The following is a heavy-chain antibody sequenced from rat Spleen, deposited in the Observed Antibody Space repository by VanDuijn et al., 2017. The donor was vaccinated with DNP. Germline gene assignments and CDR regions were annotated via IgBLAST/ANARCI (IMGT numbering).Heavy chain of an antibody. V-gene: IGHV5-34*01. CDR2: ISSSTSYL. CDR3: ARHETSGIRPPFDY. D-gene: IGHD1-4*01. J-gene: IGHJ2*01. Sequence: EVQLVESGGGLVQPGRSMKLSCLASGFTFSTYGMNWFRQAPGKGLEWVASISSSTSYLYYTDTVKGRFTISRENAKNTLYLQMTSLRSEDTALYYCARHETSGIRPPFDYWGQGVMVTVSS. CDR1: GFTFSTYG.